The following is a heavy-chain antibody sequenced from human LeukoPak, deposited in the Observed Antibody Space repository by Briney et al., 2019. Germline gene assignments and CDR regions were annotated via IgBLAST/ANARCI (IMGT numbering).Heavy chain of an antibody. CDR2: IYTSGST. CDR1: GGSISSSSYY. J-gene: IGHJ4*02. Sequence: SETLSLTCTVSGGSISSSSYYWGWIRQPPGKGLEWIGRIYTSGSTNYNPSLKSRVTISVDTSKNQFSLKLSSVTAADTAVYYCARAANYYDSSGYSESWGQGTLVTVSS. CDR3: ARAANYYDSSGYSES. V-gene: IGHV4-39*07. D-gene: IGHD3-22*01.